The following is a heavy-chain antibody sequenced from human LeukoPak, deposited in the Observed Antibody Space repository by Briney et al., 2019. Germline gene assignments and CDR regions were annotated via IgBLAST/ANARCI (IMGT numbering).Heavy chain of an antibody. D-gene: IGHD3-22*01. Sequence: ASVKVSCKASGGTFSSYAISWVRQAPGQGLEWMGGIIPIFGTANYAQKFQGRVTITTDESTSTAYMELSSLRSEDTAVYYCARSHYYDSSDYYYVFNYWGQGTLVTVSS. V-gene: IGHV1-69*05. CDR3: ARSHYYDSSDYYYVFNY. J-gene: IGHJ4*02. CDR1: GGTFSSYA. CDR2: IIPIFGTA.